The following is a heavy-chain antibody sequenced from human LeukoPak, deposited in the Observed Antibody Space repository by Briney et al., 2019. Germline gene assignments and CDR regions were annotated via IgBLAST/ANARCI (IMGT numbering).Heavy chain of an antibody. J-gene: IGHJ4*02. CDR3: ARVWAAGPLWYFDY. CDR2: INHSGST. Sequence: KPSETLSLTCAVYGGPFSGYYWSWIRQPPGKGLEWIGEINHSGSTNYNPSLKSRVTISVDTSKNQFSLKLSSVTAADTAVYYCARVWAAGPLWYFDYWGQGTLVTVSS. V-gene: IGHV4-34*01. CDR1: GGPFSGYY. D-gene: IGHD6-13*01.